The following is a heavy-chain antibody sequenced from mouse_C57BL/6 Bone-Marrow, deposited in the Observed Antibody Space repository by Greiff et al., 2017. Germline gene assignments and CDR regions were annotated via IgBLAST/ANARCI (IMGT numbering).Heavy chain of an antibody. Sequence: EVKLMESGGGLVQPGGSLKLSCAASGFTFSDYGMAWVRQAPRKGPEWVAFISNLAYSIYYADTVTGRFTISRENGKNTLYLEMSSLRSEDTAMYYCARHPYGSSPWYVDVWGTGTTVTVS. CDR3: ARHPYGSSPWYVDV. CDR1: GFTFSDYG. V-gene: IGHV5-15*01. CDR2: ISNLAYSI. J-gene: IGHJ1*03. D-gene: IGHD1-1*01.